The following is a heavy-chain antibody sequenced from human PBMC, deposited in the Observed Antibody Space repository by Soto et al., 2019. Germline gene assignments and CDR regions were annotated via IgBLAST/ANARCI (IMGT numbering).Heavy chain of an antibody. CDR1: GFIFSDYY. V-gene: IGHV3-53*01. Sequence: GGSLRLSCATSGFIFSDYYMHWIRQAPGKGLEWISYISGGTTYYADSVKGRFTISRDDSKNTVYLQMNSLRVEDTAVYYCASGGRKYYFDYWGQGALVTVSS. J-gene: IGHJ4*02. D-gene: IGHD6-25*01. CDR2: ISGGTT. CDR3: ASGGRKYYFDY.